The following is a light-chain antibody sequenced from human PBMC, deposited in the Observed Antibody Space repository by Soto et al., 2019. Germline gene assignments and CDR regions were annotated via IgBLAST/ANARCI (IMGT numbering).Light chain of an antibody. CDR2: GAS. V-gene: IGKV3-20*01. Sequence: EVVLTQSPGTLSLSPGERATLSFVAIQSVSSSYLAWYQQKPGQAPRLLIYGASSRATGIPDRFSGSGSGTDFTLTISRLEPEDFAVYYCQQYGSSPPNTFGQGTRLEIK. CDR3: QQYGSSPPNT. J-gene: IGKJ5*01. CDR1: QSVSSSY.